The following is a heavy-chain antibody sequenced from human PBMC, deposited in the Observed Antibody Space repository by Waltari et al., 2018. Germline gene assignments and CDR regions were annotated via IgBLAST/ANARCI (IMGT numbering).Heavy chain of an antibody. Sequence: QLQLQESGPGLVKPSETLSLTCTVSGGSISRSSSYWGWIRQSPGKGLEWIGSIYYSGSTDYNPTLESRVTISGDTSKNQFSLKLSSVTAADTAVYYCARHWKKSGYRFDHWGQGTLVTVSS. J-gene: IGHJ5*02. CDR1: GGSISRSSSY. V-gene: IGHV4-39*01. CDR2: IYYSGST. D-gene: IGHD5-12*01. CDR3: ARHWKKSGYRFDH.